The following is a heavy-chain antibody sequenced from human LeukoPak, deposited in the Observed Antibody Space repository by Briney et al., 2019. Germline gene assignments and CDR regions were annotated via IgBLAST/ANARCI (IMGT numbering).Heavy chain of an antibody. V-gene: IGHV4-59*01. CDR3: ARVHTYYYDSSGYYYLEYFQH. CDR2: FYYPGST. Sequence: SETLSLTCTVSGGSIYSYYWSWIRQPPGKGLEWIGYFYYPGSTNYNPSLTSRVTMSVDTSKNQFSLKLSSVTAADTAVYYCARVHTYYYDSSGYYYLEYFQHWGQGTLVTVSS. D-gene: IGHD3-22*01. CDR1: GGSIYSYY. J-gene: IGHJ1*01.